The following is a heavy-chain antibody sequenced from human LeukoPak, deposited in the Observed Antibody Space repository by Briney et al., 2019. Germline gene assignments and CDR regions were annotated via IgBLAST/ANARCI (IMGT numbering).Heavy chain of an antibody. V-gene: IGHV3-23*01. CDR3: ARFRRITMIVAGAPRDAFDI. Sequence: GGSLRLSCAASGFTFSSYAMSWVRQAPGKGLEWFSAISGSGGSTYYEDSVKGRFTISRDNSKNTLYLQMNSLRAEDTAVYYCARFRRITMIVAGAPRDAFDIWGQGTMVTVSS. CDR2: ISGSGGST. J-gene: IGHJ3*02. CDR1: GFTFSSYA. D-gene: IGHD3-22*01.